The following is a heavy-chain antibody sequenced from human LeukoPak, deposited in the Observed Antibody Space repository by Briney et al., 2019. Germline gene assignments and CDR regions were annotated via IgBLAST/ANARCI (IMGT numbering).Heavy chain of an antibody. D-gene: IGHD2-2*01. CDR1: GYTFTGYY. Sequence: GASVKVSCKASGYTFTGYYMHWVRQAPGQGLKWMGWINPNSGGTNYAQKFQGRVTMTRDTSISTAYMELSRLRSDDTAVYYCARDKESTSCYAGCWWFDPWGQGTLVTVSS. V-gene: IGHV1-2*02. CDR2: INPNSGGT. CDR3: ARDKESTSCYAGCWWFDP. J-gene: IGHJ5*02.